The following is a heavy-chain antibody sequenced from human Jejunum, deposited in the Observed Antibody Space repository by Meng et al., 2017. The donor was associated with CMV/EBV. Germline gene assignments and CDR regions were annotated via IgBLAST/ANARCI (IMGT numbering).Heavy chain of an antibody. Sequence: FTFRTYAMVWVRQAPGKGLEWVSTISHTGVTTYYADSVKGRFTISRDNSKDTLHLQVNSLRAEDTALYYCAKDRVSFCGGDCYHFDGWGQGTLVTVSS. CDR1: FTFRTYA. J-gene: IGHJ4*02. V-gene: IGHV3-23*01. CDR3: AKDRVSFCGGDCYHFDG. CDR2: ISHTGVTT. D-gene: IGHD2-21*02.